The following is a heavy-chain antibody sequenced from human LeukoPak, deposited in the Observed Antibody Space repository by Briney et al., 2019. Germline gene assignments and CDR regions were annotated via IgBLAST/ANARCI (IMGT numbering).Heavy chain of an antibody. CDR2: ISYDGSNK. Sequence: PGGSLRLSCAASGFTFSSYGMHWVRQAPGKGLEWVAVISYDGSNKYYADSVKGRFAISRGNSKNTVYLQMNSLRVEDTAVYYCARANTPFADYWGQGTLVTVSS. CDR3: ARANTPFADY. V-gene: IGHV3-30*03. CDR1: GFTFSSYG. D-gene: IGHD2-2*02. J-gene: IGHJ4*02.